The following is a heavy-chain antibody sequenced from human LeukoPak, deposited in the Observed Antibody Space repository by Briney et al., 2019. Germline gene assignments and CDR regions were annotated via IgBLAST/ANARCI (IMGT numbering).Heavy chain of an antibody. CDR2: INHSGST. V-gene: IGHV4-34*01. J-gene: IGHJ4*02. Sequence: SETLSLTCAVYGGSFSGYYWSWIRQPPGKGLEWIGEINHSGSTNYNPSLKSRVTISVDTSKNQFSLKLSSVTAADTAVYYCARELKDLGYCSGGSCPEQYYFDYWGQGTLVTVSS. D-gene: IGHD2-15*01. CDR1: GGSFSGYY. CDR3: ARELKDLGYCSGGSCPEQYYFDY.